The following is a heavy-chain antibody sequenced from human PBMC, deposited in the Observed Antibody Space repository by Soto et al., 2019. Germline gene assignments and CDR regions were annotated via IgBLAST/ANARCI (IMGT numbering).Heavy chain of an antibody. CDR2: ISVSGGST. V-gene: IGHV3-23*01. J-gene: IGHJ5*02. CDR3: AKDYSSDRWYNWFDR. D-gene: IGHD6-6*01. CDR1: GFTFSSYA. Sequence: EVQLLESGGGLVQPGGSLRLSCAASGFTFSSYAMSWVRQAPGKGLEWVSAISVSGGSTYYADSVKGRFTISRDNSKNTLYLQMNSLRAEDAVVYYCAKDYSSDRWYNWFDRWGQGPLVTVSS.